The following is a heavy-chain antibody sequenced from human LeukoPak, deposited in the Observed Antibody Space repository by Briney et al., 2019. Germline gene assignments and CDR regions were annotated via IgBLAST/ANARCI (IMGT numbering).Heavy chain of an antibody. CDR1: GFTFDDYA. D-gene: IGHD6-19*01. CDR3: AKDRDSSGWYFDY. CDR2: ISWNSGSI. V-gene: IGHV3-9*01. Sequence: GGSLRLSCAASGFTFDDYAMHWVRQAPGNGLEWVSGISWNSGSIGYADSVKGRFTISRDNAKNPLYLQMNSLRAEDTALYYCAKDRDSSGWYFDYWGQGTLVTVSS. J-gene: IGHJ4*02.